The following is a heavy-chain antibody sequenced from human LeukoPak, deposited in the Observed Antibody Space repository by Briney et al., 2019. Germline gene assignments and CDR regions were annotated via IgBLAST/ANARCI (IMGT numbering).Heavy chain of an antibody. CDR1: GVTFSSYW. D-gene: IGHD3-22*01. V-gene: IGHV3-7*01. Sequence: PGGSLRLSCVASGVTFSSYWMSWVRQAPGKGLEWVSNIKEDGTEKYYVDSVKGRFTISRDNAKNSLYLQMNSLRAEDTAVYYCARGRFSYDSSGYSSFYYWGQGTLVTVSS. CDR2: IKEDGTEK. J-gene: IGHJ4*02. CDR3: ARGRFSYDSSGYSSFYY.